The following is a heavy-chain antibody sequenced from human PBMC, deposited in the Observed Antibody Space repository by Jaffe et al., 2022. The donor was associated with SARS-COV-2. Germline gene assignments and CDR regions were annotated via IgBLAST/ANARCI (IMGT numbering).Heavy chain of an antibody. Sequence: QVQLQQWGAGLLKPSETLSLTCAVYGGSFSGYYWSWIRQPPGKGLEWIGEINHSGSTNYNPSLKSRVTISVDTSKNQFSLKLSSVTAADTAVYYCARGPGSIAAAERRIAPHFDYWGQGTLVTVSS. CDR3: ARGPGSIAAAERRIAPHFDY. CDR2: INHSGST. V-gene: IGHV4-34*01. D-gene: IGHD6-13*01. CDR1: GGSFSGYY. J-gene: IGHJ4*02.